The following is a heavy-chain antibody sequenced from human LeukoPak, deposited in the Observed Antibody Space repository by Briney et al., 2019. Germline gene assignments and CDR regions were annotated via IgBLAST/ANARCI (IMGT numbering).Heavy chain of an antibody. CDR3: ARGTRGAVTTVIMDV. CDR1: GGSFSGYY. V-gene: IGHV4-34*01. J-gene: IGHJ6*02. CDR2: INHSGST. Sequence: PSETLSLTCAVYGGSFSGYYWSWIRQPPGKGLEWIGEINHSGSTNYNPSLKSRVTISVDTSKNQFSLKLSSVTAADTAVYYCARGTRGAVTTVIMDVWGQGTTVTVSS. D-gene: IGHD4-17*01.